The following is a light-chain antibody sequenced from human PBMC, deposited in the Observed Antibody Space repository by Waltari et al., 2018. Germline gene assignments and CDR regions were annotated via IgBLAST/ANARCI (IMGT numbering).Light chain of an antibody. CDR3: QQYYSVTWT. J-gene: IGKJ1*01. V-gene: IGKV1-5*03. CDR1: HNVEPW. CDR2: ETS. Sequence: DIRMTQSPSTLSASVGDRVSITCRASHNVEPWLAWYQQKPGKPPRLLIYETSNLEGGVPSRFSGYGTGTEFTLTISSLQPDDSATYYCQQYYSVTWTFGQGTRVEVK.